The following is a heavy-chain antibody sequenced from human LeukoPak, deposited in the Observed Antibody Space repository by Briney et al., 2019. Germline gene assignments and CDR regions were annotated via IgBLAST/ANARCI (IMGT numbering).Heavy chain of an antibody. D-gene: IGHD3-16*02. Sequence: ASVKVSCKASGYTFTGYYMHWVRQAPGQGLEWMGWINPNSGGTNYAQKFQGRVTMTRDTSISTAYMELSRLRSDDTAVYYCAGDIMITFGGVIATKTFDYWGQGTLVTVSS. V-gene: IGHV1-2*02. CDR1: GYTFTGYY. J-gene: IGHJ4*02. CDR2: INPNSGGT. CDR3: AGDIMITFGGVIATKTFDY.